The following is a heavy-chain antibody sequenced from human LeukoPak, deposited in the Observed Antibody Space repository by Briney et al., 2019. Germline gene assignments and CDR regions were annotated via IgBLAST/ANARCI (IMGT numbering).Heavy chain of an antibody. CDR1: GFTFSSYA. J-gene: IGHJ4*02. CDR2: IGGSGKTT. CDR3: AKSRSSSSSHFDY. D-gene: IGHD2-2*01. Sequence: GGSLRLSCAASGFTFSSYAMSWVRQAPGKGLEWVSTIGGSGKTTYYADSVKGRFTISRDNSKNTLYLQMNSLSAEDTAVYYCAKSRSSSSSHFDYWGQGTLVTVSS. V-gene: IGHV3-23*01.